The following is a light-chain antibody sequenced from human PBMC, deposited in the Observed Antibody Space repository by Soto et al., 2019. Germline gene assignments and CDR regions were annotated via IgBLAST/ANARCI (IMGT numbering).Light chain of an antibody. V-gene: IGKV1-39*01. CDR3: QPSYSTPWT. CDR2: AAS. CDR1: QPIDTS. J-gene: IGKJ1*01. Sequence: DIQMTQAPSSPSASVGDRVTITCRASQPIDTSLNWYQQKPGNAPRLLIYAASSLQSGVPLRFSGSGSGTDFTLTINSLQAEDFETYSCQPSYSTPWTFGHGTKVDI.